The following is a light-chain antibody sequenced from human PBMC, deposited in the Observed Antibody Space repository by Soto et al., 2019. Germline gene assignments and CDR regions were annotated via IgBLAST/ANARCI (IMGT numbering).Light chain of an antibody. CDR1: SSNIGSNT. J-gene: IGLJ3*02. CDR2: SNN. CDR3: AAWDDSLNGWV. V-gene: IGLV1-44*01. Sequence: QSVLTQPPSASGTPGQRVTMSCSGSSSNIGSNTVNWYQQLPRTAPKLLIYSNNQRPSGVPARFSGSNSGTSASLAISGLQSEDAADYYCAAWDDSLNGWVFGGGTKITVL.